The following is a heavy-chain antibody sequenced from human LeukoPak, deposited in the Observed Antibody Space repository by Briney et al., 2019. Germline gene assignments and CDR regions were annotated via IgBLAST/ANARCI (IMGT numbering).Heavy chain of an antibody. D-gene: IGHD3-10*01. Sequence: SETLSLTCAVYGGSFSGYYWSWIRQPPGKWLEWIGEINHSGSTNYNPSLKSRVTISVDTSKNQFSLKLSSVTAADTAVYYCARALGYYYYYMDVWGKGTTVTVSS. V-gene: IGHV4-34*01. CDR1: GGSFSGYY. CDR3: ARALGYYYYYMDV. J-gene: IGHJ6*03. CDR2: INHSGST.